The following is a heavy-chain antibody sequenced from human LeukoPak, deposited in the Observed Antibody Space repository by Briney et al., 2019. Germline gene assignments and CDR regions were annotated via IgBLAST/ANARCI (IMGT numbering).Heavy chain of an antibody. Sequence: PSETLSLTCTVSGGSISSGSYYWSWIRQPAGKGLEWIGRIYTSGSTNYNPSLKSRVIISVDTSKNQFSLKLSSVTAADTAVYYCASQVYGSGSYRFDYWGQGTLVTVSS. J-gene: IGHJ4*02. CDR2: IYTSGST. CDR3: ASQVYGSGSYRFDY. CDR1: GGSISSGSYY. V-gene: IGHV4-61*02. D-gene: IGHD3-10*01.